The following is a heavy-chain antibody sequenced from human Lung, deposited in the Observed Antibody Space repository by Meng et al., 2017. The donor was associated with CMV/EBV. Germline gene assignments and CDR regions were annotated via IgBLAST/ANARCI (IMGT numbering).Heavy chain of an antibody. V-gene: IGHV3-53*01. J-gene: IGHJ5*02. Sequence: VQLEGSGGGLTPPGGSLRLSCAASGFTVTSYYMHWVRQAPGKGLEWVSVIYSSGRTYYADSVKGRFTISRDNSKNTVDLQMNTLRAEDTAIYYCVRGPLLGWFDPWGQGALVTVSS. CDR1: GFTVTSYY. CDR2: IYSSGRT. CDR3: VRGPLLGWFDP.